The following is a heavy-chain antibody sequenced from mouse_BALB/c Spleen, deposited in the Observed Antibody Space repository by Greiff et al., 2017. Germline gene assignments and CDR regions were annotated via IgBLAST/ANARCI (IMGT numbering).Heavy chain of an antibody. CDR2: IDPANGNT. J-gene: IGHJ3*01. Sequence: EVMLVESGAELVKPGASVKLSCTASGFNIKDTYMHWVKQRPEQGLEWIGRIDPANGNTKYDPKFQGKATITADTSSNTAYLQLSSLTSEDTAVYYCARGSWFAYWGQGTLVTVSA. CDR1: GFNIKDTY. CDR3: ARGSWFAY. V-gene: IGHV14-3*02.